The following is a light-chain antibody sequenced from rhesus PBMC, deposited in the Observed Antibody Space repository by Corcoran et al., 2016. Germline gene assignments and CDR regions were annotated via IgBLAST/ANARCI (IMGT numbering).Light chain of an antibody. CDR3: MQSTKDRT. V-gene: IGKV2S2*01. CDR1: QSLLDINGNTY. Sequence: DIVMTQTPLSLPVTPGEPASISCKSSQSLLDINGNTYLDWYLQKPGQSPRLLIYKVTYRESGVPDRVRGSGSGTEFTLKISRVEPEDVGVYDCMQSTKDRTFGQGTKVEIK. J-gene: IGKJ1*01. CDR2: KVT.